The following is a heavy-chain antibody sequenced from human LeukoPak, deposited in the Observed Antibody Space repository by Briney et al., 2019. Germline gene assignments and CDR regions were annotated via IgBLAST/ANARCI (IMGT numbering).Heavy chain of an antibody. J-gene: IGHJ4*02. CDR2: ISGSGGST. CDR3: AKAVGASRYYFDY. V-gene: IGHV3-23*01. D-gene: IGHD1-26*01. Sequence: HPGGSLRLSCAVSGFTFSSYAMSWVRQAPGKGLEWVSAISGSGGSTYYADSVKGRFTISRDNSKNTLYLQMNSLRAEDTAVYYCAKAVGASRYYFDYWGQGTLVTVSS. CDR1: GFTFSSYA.